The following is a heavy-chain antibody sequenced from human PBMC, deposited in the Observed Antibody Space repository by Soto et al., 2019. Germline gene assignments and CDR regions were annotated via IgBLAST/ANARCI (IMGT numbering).Heavy chain of an antibody. D-gene: IGHD3-10*01. CDR1: GGTFSSYT. Sequence: QVQLVQSGAEVKKPGSSVKVSCKASGGTFSSYTISWVRQAPGQGLEWMGRIIPILGIANYAQKFQGRVTITADKPTSTAYMELSSLRSEDTAVYYCARVRYYGSGRRTDFGMDVWGQGTTVTVSS. CDR3: ARVRYYGSGRRTDFGMDV. V-gene: IGHV1-69*02. J-gene: IGHJ6*02. CDR2: IIPILGIA.